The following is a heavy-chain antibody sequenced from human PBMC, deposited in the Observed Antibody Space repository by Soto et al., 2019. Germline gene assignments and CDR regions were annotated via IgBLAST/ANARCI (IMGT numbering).Heavy chain of an antibody. J-gene: IGHJ5*02. V-gene: IGHV4-31*03. CDR2: TSYSGST. CDR3: ARAPTP. CDR1: GGSMSRGDQY. Sequence: QVQLQESGPGQVKPSQTLSITCTVSGGSMSRGDQYWSWIRQHPGTGLEWIGYTSYSGSTYYNPSFKRRVTTAEDTSKNQSSLKLSTVTAADPAAYYCARAPTPCGQGSLVTVSS.